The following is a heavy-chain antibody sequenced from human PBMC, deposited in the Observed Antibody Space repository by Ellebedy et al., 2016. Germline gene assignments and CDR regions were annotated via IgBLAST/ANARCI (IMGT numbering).Heavy chain of an antibody. J-gene: IGHJ5*02. CDR2: ISYDGSNK. V-gene: IGHV3-30-3*01. CDR1: GFTFSSYA. D-gene: IGHD2-2*01. Sequence: GESLKTSXAASGFTFSSYAMHWVRQAPGKGLEWVAVISYDGSNKCYADSVKGRFTISRDNAKNTLYLQMNSLRAEDTAVYYCARELNIVVVPAAMGNWFDPWGQGTLVTVSS. CDR3: ARELNIVVVPAAMGNWFDP.